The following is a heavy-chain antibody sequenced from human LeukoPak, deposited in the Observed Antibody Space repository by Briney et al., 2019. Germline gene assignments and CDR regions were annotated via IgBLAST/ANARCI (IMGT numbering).Heavy chain of an antibody. Sequence: ASVKVSCMASGYTFTSYGISWVRQAPGQGLEWMGWISAYNGNTNYAQKLQGRVTMTTDTSTSTAYMELRSLRSDDTAVYYCARDGASITMIVVVDPVVWGQGTLVTVSS. CDR1: GYTFTSYG. V-gene: IGHV1-18*01. CDR3: ARDGASITMIVVVDPVV. D-gene: IGHD3-22*01. CDR2: ISAYNGNT. J-gene: IGHJ4*02.